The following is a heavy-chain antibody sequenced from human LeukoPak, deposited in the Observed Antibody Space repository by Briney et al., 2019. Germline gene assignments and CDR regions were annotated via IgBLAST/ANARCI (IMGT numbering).Heavy chain of an antibody. D-gene: IGHD6-13*01. CDR3: ARDKSWYFDY. CDR2: IWYDGSIQ. J-gene: IGHJ4*02. Sequence: GGSLRLSCVASGFTFSNYGMHWVRQAPGKGLEWVAVIWYDGSIQYYADSVQGRFTISRDSSENTLYLQMNSLRAEDTAVYYCARDKSWYFDYWGQGTLVTVSS. CDR1: GFTFSNYG. V-gene: IGHV3-33*08.